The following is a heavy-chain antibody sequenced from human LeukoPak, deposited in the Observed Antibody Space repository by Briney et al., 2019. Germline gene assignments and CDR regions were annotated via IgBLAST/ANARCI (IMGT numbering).Heavy chain of an antibody. V-gene: IGHV1-18*01. CDR1: GYTFTSYG. D-gene: IGHD3-22*01. CDR2: ISAYNGNT. CDR3: ARAAYYYDSSGYWNYFDY. J-gene: IGHJ4*02. Sequence: ASVKVSCKASGYTFTSYGISWVRQAPGQGLEWMGWISAYNGNTNYAQKLQGRVTMTTDTSTSTAYMELRSLRSDGTAVYYCARAAYYYDSSGYWNYFDYWGQGTLVTVSS.